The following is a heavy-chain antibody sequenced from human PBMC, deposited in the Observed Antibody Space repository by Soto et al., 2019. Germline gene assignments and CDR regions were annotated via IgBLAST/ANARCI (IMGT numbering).Heavy chain of an antibody. D-gene: IGHD2-2*01. CDR3: TTDSKPYCSSTSCYGYFDY. J-gene: IGHJ4*02. CDR2: IKSKTDGGTT. V-gene: IGHV3-15*01. Sequence: PGGSLRLSCAASGFTFSNAWMSWVRQAPGKGLEWVGRIKSKTDGGTTDYAAPVKGRFTISRDDSKNTLYLQMNSLKTEDTAVYYCTTDSKPYCSSTSCYGYFDYWGQGTLVTVSS. CDR1: GFTFSNAW.